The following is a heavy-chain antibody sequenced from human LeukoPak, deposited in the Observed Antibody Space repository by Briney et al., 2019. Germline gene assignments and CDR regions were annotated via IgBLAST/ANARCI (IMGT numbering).Heavy chain of an antibody. CDR1: GFTFSGHW. J-gene: IGHJ4*02. V-gene: IGHV3-74*03. CDR3: AGDKTTGGWYEFDY. D-gene: IGHD6-19*01. Sequence: GGSLRLSCTASGFTFSGHWIHWVRHAPGMGLVWVSRINERGTDSMYAESVKGRFTISRDNAKNTVYLQMNSLRAEDTAVYYCAGDKTTGGWYEFDYWGQGTLVTVSS. CDR2: INERGTDS.